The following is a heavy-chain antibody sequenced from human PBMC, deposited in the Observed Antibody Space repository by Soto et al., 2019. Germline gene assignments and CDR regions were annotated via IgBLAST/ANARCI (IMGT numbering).Heavy chain of an antibody. Sequence: GGSLRLSCSASGFTFSSYAMHWVRQAPGKGLEYVSAISSNGGSTYYADSVKGRFTISRDNSKNTLYLQMSSLRAEDTAVYSCVKDLSVVGATRATYYFDYWGQGTLVTVSS. J-gene: IGHJ4*02. CDR3: VKDLSVVGATRATYYFDY. CDR2: ISSNGGST. CDR1: GFTFSSYA. V-gene: IGHV3-64D*08. D-gene: IGHD1-26*01.